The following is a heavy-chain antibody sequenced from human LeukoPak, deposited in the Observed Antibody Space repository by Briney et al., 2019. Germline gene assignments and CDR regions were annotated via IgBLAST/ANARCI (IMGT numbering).Heavy chain of an antibody. CDR3: ARGLYCSGGSCGGMDV. Sequence: EGSLRLSCAASGFTFSSYAMSWVRQAPGKGLEWVSAISGSGGSTYYADSVKGRFTISRDNSKNTLYLQMNSLRAEDTALYYCARGLYCSGGSCGGMDVWGLGTTVTVSS. V-gene: IGHV3-23*01. CDR2: ISGSGGST. J-gene: IGHJ6*02. D-gene: IGHD2-15*01. CDR1: GFTFSSYA.